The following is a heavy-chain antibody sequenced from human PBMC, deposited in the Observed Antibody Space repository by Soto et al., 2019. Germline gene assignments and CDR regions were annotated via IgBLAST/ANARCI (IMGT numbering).Heavy chain of an antibody. Sequence: GASVKVSCKASGYTFTTHYIHWVRQAPGQGPEWMGIIIPIFGTANYAQKFQGRVTITADESTSTAYMELSSLRSEDTAVYYCARGSGGSSYYYYGMDVWGQGTTVTVSS. CDR1: GYTFTTHY. CDR2: IIPIFGTA. D-gene: IGHD2-15*01. J-gene: IGHJ6*02. V-gene: IGHV1-69*13. CDR3: ARGSGGSSYYYYGMDV.